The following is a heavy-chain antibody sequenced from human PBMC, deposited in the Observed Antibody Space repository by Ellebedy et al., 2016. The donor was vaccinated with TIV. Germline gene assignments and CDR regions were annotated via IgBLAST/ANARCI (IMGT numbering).Heavy chain of an antibody. CDR1: GVSITTYY. CDR2: IYYSGST. CDR3: ARLFAVADKRGGY. D-gene: IGHD6-19*01. Sequence: SETLSLTCTVSGVSITTYYWSWVRQPPGKGLEWIGYIYYSGSTYYNPSLKSRVTISVDTSKNQFSLKLSSVTAADTAVYYCARLFAVADKRGGYWGQGTLVTVSS. J-gene: IGHJ4*02. V-gene: IGHV4-59*08.